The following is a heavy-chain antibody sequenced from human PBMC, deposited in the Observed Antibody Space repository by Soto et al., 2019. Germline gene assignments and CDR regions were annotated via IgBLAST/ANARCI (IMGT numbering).Heavy chain of an antibody. V-gene: IGHV1-69*13. CDR2: IIPIFGTA. CDR3: ARGVTNYGSGSPSPLGY. J-gene: IGHJ4*02. Sequence: SVKVSCKASGGTFSSYAISWVRQAPGQGLEWMGGIIPIFGTANYAQKFQGRVTITADESTSTAYMELSSLRSEDTAAYYCARGVTNYGSGSPSPLGYWGQGTLVTVSS. D-gene: IGHD3-10*01. CDR1: GGTFSSYA.